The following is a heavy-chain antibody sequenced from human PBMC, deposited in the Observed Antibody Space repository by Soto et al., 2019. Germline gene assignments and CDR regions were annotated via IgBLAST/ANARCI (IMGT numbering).Heavy chain of an antibody. CDR3: AREVGEQLVLGAYYYSGMDV. CDR1: GGTFSSYA. J-gene: IGHJ6*02. V-gene: IGHV1-69*12. CDR2: IIPIFGTA. Sequence: QVQLVQSGAEVKKPGSSVKVYCKASGGTFSSYAISWVRQAPGQGLEWMGGIIPIFGTANYAQTFQGRVTITADESTSTAYMERRSLRSEDTAVYDCAREVGEQLVLGAYYYSGMDVWVQGTTVTVYS. D-gene: IGHD6-6*01.